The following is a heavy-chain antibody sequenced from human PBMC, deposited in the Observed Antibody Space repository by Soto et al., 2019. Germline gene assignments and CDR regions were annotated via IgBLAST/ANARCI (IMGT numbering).Heavy chain of an antibody. D-gene: IGHD6-13*01. V-gene: IGHV3-23*01. CDR1: GFTFSSYA. J-gene: IGHJ4*02. CDR3: AKEQGRALVRSASFDY. Sequence: GGSLRLSCAASGFTFSSYAMSWVRQAPGKGLEWVSAISGSGGSTYYADSVKGRFTISRDNSRNTLYLQMNSLRAEDTAVYYCAKEQGRALVRSASFDYWGQGTLVTVSS. CDR2: ISGSGGST.